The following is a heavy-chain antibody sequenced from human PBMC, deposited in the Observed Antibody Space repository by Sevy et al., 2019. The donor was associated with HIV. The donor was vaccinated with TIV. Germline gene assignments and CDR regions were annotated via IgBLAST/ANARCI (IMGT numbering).Heavy chain of an antibody. CDR1: GFTFSDYF. CDR2: ISLSGSTI. D-gene: IGHD2-8*01. CDR3: ARENRRCTNGICYGYYGMDV. Sequence: GGSLRLSCAASGFTFSDYFMSWIRQAPGKGLEWVSYISLSGSTIYYAASVKGRFTISRGNAKNSVSLQMNSLRAEDTAVYYCARENRRCTNGICYGYYGMDVWGQGTTVTVSS. V-gene: IGHV3-11*01. J-gene: IGHJ6*02.